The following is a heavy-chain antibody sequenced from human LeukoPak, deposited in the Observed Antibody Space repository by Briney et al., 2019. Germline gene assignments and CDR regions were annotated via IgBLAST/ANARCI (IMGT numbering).Heavy chain of an antibody. V-gene: IGHV3-53*01. CDR1: GFSVSSNY. Sequence: GGSLRLSCAASGFSVSSNYMSWVRQAPGRGLEWVSLLYSSGTTYYADSVKGRFTISRDNSKNTLYLQMNSLRADDTAVYYCAKRTSGSSWYSSDSWGQGTLVTVSS. CDR2: LYSSGTT. CDR3: AKRTSGSSWYSSDS. D-gene: IGHD6-13*01. J-gene: IGHJ4*02.